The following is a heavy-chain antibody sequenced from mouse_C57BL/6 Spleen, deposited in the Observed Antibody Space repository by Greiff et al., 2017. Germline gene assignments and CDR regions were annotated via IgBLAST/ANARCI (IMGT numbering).Heavy chain of an antibody. J-gene: IGHJ4*01. V-gene: IGHV1-5*01. CDR3: TLCYTTGIYYAMDY. CDR1: GYTFTSYW. Sequence: EVQLQESGTVLARPGASVKMSCKTSGYTFTSYWLHWVKQRPGQGLEWIGAIYPGNSDTSYNQKFKGKAKLTAVTAASTAYMELSSLTNEDSAFYYCTLCYTTGIYYAMDYWGQGTSVTVSS. D-gene: IGHD2-12*01. CDR2: IYPGNSDT.